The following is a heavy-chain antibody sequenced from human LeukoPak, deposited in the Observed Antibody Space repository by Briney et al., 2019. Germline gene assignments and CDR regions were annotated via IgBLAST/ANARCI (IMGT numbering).Heavy chain of an antibody. CDR2: IYYSGST. CDR3: ARHGYYYGSGSLWGNFDY. V-gene: IGHV4-59*08. D-gene: IGHD3-10*01. CDR1: GGSISSYY. J-gene: IGHJ4*02. Sequence: SETLSLTCTVSGGSISSYYWSWILQPPGKGLEWIGYIYYSGSTNYNPSLKSRVTISVDTSKNQFSLTLSSVTAADTAVYYCARHGYYYGSGSLWGNFDYWGQGTLVTVSS.